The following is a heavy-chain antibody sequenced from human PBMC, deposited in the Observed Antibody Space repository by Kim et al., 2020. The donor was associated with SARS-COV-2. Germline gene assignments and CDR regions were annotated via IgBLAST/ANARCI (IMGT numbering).Heavy chain of an antibody. Sequence: SETLSLTCLVSGGSMSSGGFSWNWIRQSPGKGLEWIGYFYGSGSPYYNPSLKSRVTMSADRSENQFSLSLRSVTAADTAIYYCARGGVLDGRGRFDLWGRGALVTVSS. J-gene: IGHJ2*01. CDR3: ARGGVLDGRGRFDL. CDR1: GGSMSSGGFS. D-gene: IGHD1-26*01. CDR2: FYGSGSP. V-gene: IGHV4-30-2*06.